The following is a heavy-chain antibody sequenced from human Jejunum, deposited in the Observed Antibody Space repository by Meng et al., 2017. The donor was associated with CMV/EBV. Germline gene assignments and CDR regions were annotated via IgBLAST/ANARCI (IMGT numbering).Heavy chain of an antibody. Sequence: SGFIFGSYWMTWVRQAPGKGLEWVSITYGGGVTTYSADFVKGRFTISRDNSMNTVFLQMNSLRTDDTAVYYCAKGDSSGTSYFDYWGQGTLVTVSS. CDR1: GFIFGSYW. D-gene: IGHD3-22*01. V-gene: IGHV3-23*03. J-gene: IGHJ4*02. CDR3: AKGDSSGTSYFDY. CDR2: TYGGGVTT.